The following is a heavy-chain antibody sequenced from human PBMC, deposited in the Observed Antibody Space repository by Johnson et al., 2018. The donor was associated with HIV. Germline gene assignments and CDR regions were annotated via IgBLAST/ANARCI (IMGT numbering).Heavy chain of an antibody. CDR3: AREGALLLWFGASPFEI. J-gene: IGHJ3*02. CDR1: GFTFSSYA. Sequence: QVQLVESGGGVVQPGRSLRLSCAASGFTFSSYAMHWVRQAPGKGLEWVAVISYAGSNKYYADSVKGRFTISRDNSKNTLYLQMNSLRAEDTAVYYCAREGALLLWFGASPFEIWGQGTMVTVSS. CDR2: ISYAGSNK. D-gene: IGHD3-10*01. V-gene: IGHV3-30*04.